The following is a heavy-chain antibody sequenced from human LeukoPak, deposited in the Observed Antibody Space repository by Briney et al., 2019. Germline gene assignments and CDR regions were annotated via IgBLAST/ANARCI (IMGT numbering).Heavy chain of an antibody. Sequence: GGSLRLSCAASGFTFSSYSINWVRQAPGKGLEWVSSITSSSTYIYYADSVRGRFTISRDNAKNSLYLQMNSLRAEDTAVYYCARVVPWYFDLWGRGTLVTVSS. CDR1: GFTFSSYS. CDR2: ITSSSTYI. D-gene: IGHD3-10*01. J-gene: IGHJ2*01. V-gene: IGHV3-21*01. CDR3: ARVVPWYFDL.